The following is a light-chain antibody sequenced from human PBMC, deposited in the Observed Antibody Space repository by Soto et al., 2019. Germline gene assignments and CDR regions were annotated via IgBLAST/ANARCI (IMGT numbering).Light chain of an antibody. Sequence: DIVMTQSPLSLPVTPGEPASISCRSSQSLLHSNGYNYLDWYLQKPGQSPQLLIYLGSNRASGVPDRFSGSGSRTDFTLKISTVDAEDVRVYYLMQPLQSPTFGPGTKVPIK. CDR1: QSLLHSNGYNY. V-gene: IGKV2-28*01. CDR3: MQPLQSPT. J-gene: IGKJ3*01. CDR2: LGS.